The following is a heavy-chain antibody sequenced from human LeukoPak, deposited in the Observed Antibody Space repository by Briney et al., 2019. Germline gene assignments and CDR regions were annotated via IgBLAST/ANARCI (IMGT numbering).Heavy chain of an antibody. V-gene: IGHV3-21*01. Sequence: GGSLRLSCAASGFTFSSYSMNWVRQAPGKGLEWVSSISSSSSYIYYADSVKGRFTISRDNAKNSLYLQMNSLRAEDTAVYYCARGQLLYPYYFDYWGQGTLVAVSS. CDR2: ISSSSSYI. D-gene: IGHD2-2*02. CDR3: ARGQLLYPYYFDY. CDR1: GFTFSSYS. J-gene: IGHJ4*02.